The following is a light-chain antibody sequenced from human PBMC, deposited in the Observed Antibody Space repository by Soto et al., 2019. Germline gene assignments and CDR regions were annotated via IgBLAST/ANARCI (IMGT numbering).Light chain of an antibody. CDR3: LQDYNYPLS. Sequence: QMSQAPSSISASVGDSVTVTCXASQGIRNDLGWYQQKPGKAPKLLIYAASSLQSGVPSRFSGSGSGTDFTLTISSLQPEDFATYYCLQDYNYPLSFGQGTKVDIK. V-gene: IGKV1-6*01. CDR2: AAS. CDR1: QGIRND. J-gene: IGKJ1*01.